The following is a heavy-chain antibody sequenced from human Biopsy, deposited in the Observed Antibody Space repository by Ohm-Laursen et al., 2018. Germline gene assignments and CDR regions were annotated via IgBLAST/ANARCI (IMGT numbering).Heavy chain of an antibody. CDR2: MSPNTGNT. D-gene: IGHD1-26*01. CDR3: ARWETTLGRSLDS. V-gene: IGHV1-8*01. J-gene: IGHJ4*02. CDR1: GYTFTSHD. Sequence: ASVKVSCRASGYTFTSHDINWVRQATGQGLEWMGWMSPNTGNTVYAQRFQDRVTMTSDTSTGTAYMGLTSLTSDDTAVYFCARWETTLGRSLDSWGQGTLVAVSS.